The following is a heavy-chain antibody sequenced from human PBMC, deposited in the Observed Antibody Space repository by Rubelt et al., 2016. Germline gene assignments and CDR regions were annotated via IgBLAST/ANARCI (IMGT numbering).Heavy chain of an antibody. D-gene: IGHD4-11*01. CDR2: VYYIGTT. J-gene: IGHJ5*02. V-gene: IGHV4-59*08. Sequence: QVRLQESGPRLVKPSETLSLTCTVSGGSINNYFWNWIRQPPGKGLEWIGYVYYIGTTMYNPSLKSRVTISVDTSRNQVSLTLNSVTAADTAVYYCARHATTDRSLDPWGQGALISVSS. CDR1: GGSINNYF. CDR3: ARHATTDRSLDP.